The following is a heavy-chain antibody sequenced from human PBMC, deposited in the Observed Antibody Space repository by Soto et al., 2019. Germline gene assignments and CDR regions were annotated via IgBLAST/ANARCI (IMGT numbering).Heavy chain of an antibody. J-gene: IGHJ4*02. V-gene: IGHV3-23*01. D-gene: IGHD3-3*01. CDR3: AKDPRTNNRITRRSPEFDY. CDR1: GFTFSSYA. CDR2: ISGSGGST. Sequence: EVQLLESGGGLVQPGGSLRLSCAASGFTFSSYAMSWVRQAPGKGLEWVSAISGSGGSTYYADSVKGRFTISRDNSKNTLYLQMNSLRAEDTAVYYCAKDPRTNNRITRRSPEFDYWGQGTLVTVSS.